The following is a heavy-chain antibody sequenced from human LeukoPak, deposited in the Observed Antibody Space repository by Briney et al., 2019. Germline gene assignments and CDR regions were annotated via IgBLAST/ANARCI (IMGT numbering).Heavy chain of an antibody. CDR2: IKSNGGGT. CDR1: GYSFIDYY. J-gene: IGHJ6*02. V-gene: IGHV1-2*06. CDR3: ARVKSGNGMDV. Sequence: ASVKVSCKASGYSFIDYYINWVRQAPGQGLEWMGRIKSNGGGTDYARGFQGGVTMTRDTSFRTAYMELKRLRSDDTAVYYCARVKSGNGMDVWGQGTTVIVSS.